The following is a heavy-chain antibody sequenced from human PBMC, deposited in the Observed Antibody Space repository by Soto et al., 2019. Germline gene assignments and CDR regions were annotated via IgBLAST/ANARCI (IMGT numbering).Heavy chain of an antibody. CDR2: IYYSGST. D-gene: IGHD3-3*01. J-gene: IGHJ4*02. Sequence: SETLSLTCTVSGGSISSSFYYWGWIRQPPGKGLEWIASIYYSGSTYYNPSLKSRVTISEATSKNQFSLKLSSVTAADTAVYYCARYRYDFSFYWGQGPLVPVSP. CDR3: ARYRYDFSFY. CDR1: GGSISSSFYY. V-gene: IGHV4-39*01.